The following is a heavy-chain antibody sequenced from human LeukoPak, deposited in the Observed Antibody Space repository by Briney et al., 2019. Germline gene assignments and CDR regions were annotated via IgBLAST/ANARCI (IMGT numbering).Heavy chain of an antibody. CDR3: ARSTWNFDY. J-gene: IGHJ4*02. V-gene: IGHV4-34*01. CDR2: INHSGST. D-gene: IGHD2-2*01. Sequence: SETLSLTCAVYGGSFSGYYWSWIRQPPGKGLEWIGEINHSGSTNHNPSLKSRVTIPVDTSKNQFSLKLSSVTAADTAVYYCARSTWNFDYWGQGTLVTVSS. CDR1: GGSFSGYY.